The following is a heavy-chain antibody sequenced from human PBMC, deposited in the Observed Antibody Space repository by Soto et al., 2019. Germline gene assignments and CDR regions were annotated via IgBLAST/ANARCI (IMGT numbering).Heavy chain of an antibody. CDR1: GFTFSSSV. CDR2: ISYDGSNK. V-gene: IGHV3-30*04. Sequence: VGSLRLSCAASGFTFSSSVMHWVRQAPGKGLEWVAVISYDGSNKDYADSVKGRFTISRDNSKNTLYLQMNSLRPEDTAVFFCARDWGGREFWIGYPTGWFDPWGQGTLVTVSS. D-gene: IGHD3-3*01. CDR3: ARDWGGREFWIGYPTGWFDP. J-gene: IGHJ5*02.